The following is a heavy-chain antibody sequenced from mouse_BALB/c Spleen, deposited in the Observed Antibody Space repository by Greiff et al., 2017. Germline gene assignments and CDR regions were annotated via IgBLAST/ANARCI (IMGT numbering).Heavy chain of an antibody. V-gene: IGHV5-9-4*01. CDR2: ISSGGSYT. J-gene: IGHJ2*01. CDR1: GFTFSSYA. CDR3: AKEGTTGTGFDY. D-gene: IGHD4-1*01. Sequence: EVKLVESGGGLVKPGGSLKLSCAASGFTFSSYAMSWVRQSPEKRLEWVAEISSGGSYTYYPDTVTGRFTISRDNAKNTLYLEMSSLRSEDTAMYYCAKEGTTGTGFDYWGQGTTLTVSS.